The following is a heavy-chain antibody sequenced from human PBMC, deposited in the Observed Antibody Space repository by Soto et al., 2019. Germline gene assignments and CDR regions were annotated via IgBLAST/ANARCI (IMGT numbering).Heavy chain of an antibody. CDR1: GDSVSSNSAA. J-gene: IGHJ4*02. V-gene: IGHV6-1*01. Sequence: SQTLSLTCAISGDSVSSNSAAWSWIRQSPSSGLEWLGRTYYRSKWDNDYAVSVKSRITINPDTSKDQFSLQLNSVTPEATAVNYCARWSSGLYYDDYWGQGTLVTVSS. D-gene: IGHD6-19*01. CDR3: ARWSSGLYYDDY. CDR2: TYYRSKWDN.